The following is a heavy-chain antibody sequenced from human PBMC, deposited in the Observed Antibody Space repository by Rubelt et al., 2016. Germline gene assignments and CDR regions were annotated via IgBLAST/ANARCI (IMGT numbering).Heavy chain of an antibody. CDR2: IIPIVGIP. D-gene: IGHD2-21*02. V-gene: IGHV1-69*04. Sequence: QVQLVQSGAEMKKPGSSVKVSCKVSGGAFSSFAINWVRQAPGQGLEWMGRIIPIVGIPNYSQKFQGRVTITADKFTTTAYMGLSSLRSEDTAIYYCARALCGGDCYANYQYYFAMDVWGQGTTVTVSS. CDR3: ARALCGGDCYANYQYYFAMDV. CDR1: GGAFSSFA. J-gene: IGHJ6*02.